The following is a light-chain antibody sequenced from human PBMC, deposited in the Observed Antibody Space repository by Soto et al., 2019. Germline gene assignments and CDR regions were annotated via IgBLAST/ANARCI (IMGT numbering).Light chain of an antibody. V-gene: IGKV1-27*01. Sequence: DIQMTQSPPSLSASVGDSVTITCRASQGIGTSLAWYQQKPGKVPKLLIYTASTLQSGVPSRFSGSGSGTDFTLTISSLQPVDVATYYCQKYSSAPLTFGGGSKVEIK. CDR2: TAS. CDR1: QGIGTS. J-gene: IGKJ4*01. CDR3: QKYSSAPLT.